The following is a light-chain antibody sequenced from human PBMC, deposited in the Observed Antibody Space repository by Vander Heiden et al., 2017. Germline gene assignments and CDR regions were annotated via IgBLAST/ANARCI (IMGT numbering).Light chain of an antibody. Sequence: ELTQSPATLSVSPGERATRSCRASQSVGTFLAWYQQKPGQAPRLLIYRASTRATGIPARFSGSGSGTEFTLTIGSLQSEDFAVYYCQQYNNWPLTFGQGTRLEIK. CDR1: QSVGTF. V-gene: IGKV3-15*01. J-gene: IGKJ5*01. CDR3: QQYNNWPLT. CDR2: RAS.